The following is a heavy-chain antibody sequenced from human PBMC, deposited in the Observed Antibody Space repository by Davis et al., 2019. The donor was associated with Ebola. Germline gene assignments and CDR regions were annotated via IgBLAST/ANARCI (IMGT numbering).Heavy chain of an antibody. V-gene: IGHV4-34*01. Sequence: MPSETLSLTCAVYGGSFSGYYWSWIRQPPGKGLEWIGEINHSGSTNYNPSLKSRVTISVDTSKNQFSLKLSSVTAADTAVYYYAVAARYYYYGMDVWGQGTTVTVSS. J-gene: IGHJ6*02. CDR2: INHSGST. D-gene: IGHD6-6*01. CDR3: AVAARYYYYGMDV. CDR1: GGSFSGYY.